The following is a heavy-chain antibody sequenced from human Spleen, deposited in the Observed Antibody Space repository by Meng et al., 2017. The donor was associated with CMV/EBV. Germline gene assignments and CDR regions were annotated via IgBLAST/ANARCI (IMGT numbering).Heavy chain of an antibody. CDR3: ARLGHSYGTYYFDY. CDR1: GFTFSNYT. V-gene: IGHV3-21*01. D-gene: IGHD5-18*01. J-gene: IGHJ4*02. Sequence: GSLKISCAASGFTFSNYTMSWVRQAPGKGLQWVSSISSTTSNIYYADSLQGRFTISRDNAKNSLYLQMNSLRTEDTAVYYCARLGHSYGTYYFDYWGQGTLVTVSS. CDR2: ISSTTSNI.